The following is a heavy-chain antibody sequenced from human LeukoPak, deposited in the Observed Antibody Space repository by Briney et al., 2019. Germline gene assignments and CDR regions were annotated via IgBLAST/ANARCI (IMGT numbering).Heavy chain of an antibody. J-gene: IGHJ4*02. Sequence: SETLSLTCTVSGYSISSGHYWGWIRHPPGKGLEWIGNIYHSGSTYYNPSLKSRVTISVDTSKNQFSLKLSSVTAADTAVYYCARGGYSSGWGIDYWGQGTLVTVSS. V-gene: IGHV4-38-2*02. CDR1: GYSISSGHY. CDR2: IYHSGST. D-gene: IGHD6-19*01. CDR3: ARGGYSSGWGIDY.